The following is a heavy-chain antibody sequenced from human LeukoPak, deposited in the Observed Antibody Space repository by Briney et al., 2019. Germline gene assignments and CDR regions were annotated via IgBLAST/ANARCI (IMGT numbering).Heavy chain of an antibody. D-gene: IGHD3-22*01. CDR1: GFTFSSYS. CDR2: ISSSSSYI. J-gene: IGHJ4*02. Sequence: GGSLRLSCAASGFTFSSYSMNWVRQAPGKGLEWVSSISSSSSYIYYADSVKGRFTISGDNAKNSLYLQMNSLRAEDTAVYYCARDDYYYDSSGYSAGEDYWGQGTLVTVSS. CDR3: ARDDYYYDSSGYSAGEDY. V-gene: IGHV3-21*01.